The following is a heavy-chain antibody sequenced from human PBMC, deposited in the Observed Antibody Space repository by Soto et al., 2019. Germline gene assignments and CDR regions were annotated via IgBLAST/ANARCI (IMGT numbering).Heavy chain of an antibody. CDR1: GFIFKNYA. CDR2: ITRDGYNK. J-gene: IGHJ4*01. D-gene: IGHD6-6*01. V-gene: IGHV3-30*04. Sequence: QVQLVESGGGVVQPGRSLRLSCAGSGFIFKNYALNWVRQAPGKGLEWVASITRDGYNKYYADSVKGRFTISRDNSRDTLSLQMTALTIEDSSVYYCTKSSGGSSSVGMDYWGHGTRVTVSS. CDR3: TKSSGGSSSVGMDY.